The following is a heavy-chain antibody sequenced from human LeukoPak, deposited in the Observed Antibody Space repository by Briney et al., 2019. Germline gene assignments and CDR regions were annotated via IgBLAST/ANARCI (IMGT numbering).Heavy chain of an antibody. Sequence: GGSLRLSCAASGFTFSSYAMSWVRQAPGKGLEWVSAISGSGGSAYYADSVKGRITISRDNSKNTLYLQMNSLRAEDTAVYYCAKKRRSYYDSSGFPNWFDPWGQGTLVTVSS. V-gene: IGHV3-23*01. CDR1: GFTFSSYA. J-gene: IGHJ5*02. D-gene: IGHD3-22*01. CDR3: AKKRRSYYDSSGFPNWFDP. CDR2: ISGSGGSA.